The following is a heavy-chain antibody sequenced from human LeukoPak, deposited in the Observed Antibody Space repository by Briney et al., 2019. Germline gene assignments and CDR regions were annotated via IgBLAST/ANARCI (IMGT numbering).Heavy chain of an antibody. Sequence: GASLQISCKGAGSFFTSSWIGWGRQLAGKGLEWMGIIYPGDSDTRYSPFFEGHVTISTDKSSSTAYLQWNSLKASDAARYYCARRDGYGAYDIWGQGTMVTVSS. D-gene: IGHD5-24*01. CDR2: IYPGDSDT. V-gene: IGHV5-51*01. CDR3: ARRDGYGAYDI. J-gene: IGHJ3*02. CDR1: GSFFTSSW.